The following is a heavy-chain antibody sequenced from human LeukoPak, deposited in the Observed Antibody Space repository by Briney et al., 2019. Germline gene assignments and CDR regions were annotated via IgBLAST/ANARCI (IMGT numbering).Heavy chain of an antibody. J-gene: IGHJ4*02. CDR3: AREREMDEYDY. Sequence: TLETLSLSCTVSGGSISSYYWGWIRQPAGKGLEWIGGIYTSGSNNYNPSLKRRVIMSVDTSNNQFSPKLSSVTAADTAVYYCAREREMDEYDYWGQGTLVTVSS. CDR2: IYTSGSN. D-gene: IGHD5-24*01. CDR1: GGSISSYY. V-gene: IGHV4-4*07.